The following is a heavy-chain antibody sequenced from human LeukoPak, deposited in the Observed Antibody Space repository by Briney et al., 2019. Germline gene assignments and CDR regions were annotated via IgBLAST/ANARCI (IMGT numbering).Heavy chain of an antibody. V-gene: IGHV4-34*01. Sequence: SETLSLTCAVYGVSFSGYYWSWIRQPPGKGLEWIGEINHSGSTNYNPALKSRVTISVDTSKNQFALKLSSLTAADTAVYYCARGGYYYGSGSYCNRIPQNWFAPWGQGTLVTVSS. J-gene: IGHJ5*02. CDR3: ARGGYYYGSGSYCNRIPQNWFAP. CDR1: GVSFSGYY. CDR2: INHSGST. D-gene: IGHD3-10*01.